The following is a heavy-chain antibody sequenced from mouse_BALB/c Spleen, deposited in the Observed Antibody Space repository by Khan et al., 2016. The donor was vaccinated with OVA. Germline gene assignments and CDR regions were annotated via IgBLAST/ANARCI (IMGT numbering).Heavy chain of an antibody. D-gene: IGHD1-1*01. CDR1: GYSITSCYA. V-gene: IGHV3-2*02. CDR3: ARGNYYGYYFDY. J-gene: IGHJ2*01. Sequence: VQLQQSGPGLVKPSQSLSLTCTVTGYSITSCYAWNWIRQFPGNKLEWMGYISYSGVTSYTPSLKSRISITRDTSKNQFFLQLNSVTTEDTATYYCARGNYYGYYFDYWGQGTTLTVSS. CDR2: ISYSGVT.